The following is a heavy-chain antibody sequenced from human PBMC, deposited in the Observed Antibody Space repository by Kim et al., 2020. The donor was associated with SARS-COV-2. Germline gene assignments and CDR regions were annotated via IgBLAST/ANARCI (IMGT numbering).Heavy chain of an antibody. CDR1: GFTFSSYG. J-gene: IGHJ6*02. CDR2: IWYDGSNK. V-gene: IGHV3-33*01. CDR3: ARDQYGSGSSAYYYYYGMDV. Sequence: GGSLRLSCAASGFTFSSYGMHWVRQAPGKGLEWVAVIWYDGSNKYYADSVKGRFTISRDNSKNTLYLQMNSLRAEDTAVYYCARDQYGSGSSAYYYYYGMDVWGQGTTVTVSS. D-gene: IGHD3-10*01.